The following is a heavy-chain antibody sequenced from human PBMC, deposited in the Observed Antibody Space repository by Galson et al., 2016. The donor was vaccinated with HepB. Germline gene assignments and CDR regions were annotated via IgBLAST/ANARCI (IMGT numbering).Heavy chain of an antibody. V-gene: IGHV4-4*02. Sequence: LSLTCAVSGGSISSSKWWIWVRQPPGKGLEWIGEIFHSGTTKYNPSLKSRVHISIDKSKNQFSLNLTSVPAADTAVYYCGSGPRSYYYYFDHWGQGTLVTVSS. CDR3: GSGPRSYYYYFDH. CDR2: IFHSGTT. D-gene: IGHD3-22*01. CDR1: GGSISSSKW. J-gene: IGHJ4*02.